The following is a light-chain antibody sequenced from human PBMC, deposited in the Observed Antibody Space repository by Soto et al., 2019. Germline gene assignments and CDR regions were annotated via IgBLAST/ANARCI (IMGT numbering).Light chain of an antibody. CDR1: SSDVGRYNF. V-gene: IGLV2-11*01. Sequence: QSVLTQPRSVSGSPGQSVTISCTGTSSDVGRYNFVSWYQQHPDKAPKLMIYDVVKRPSGVPDRFSGSKSGSTASLTISGLQAEDEADYFCCSYAGRYTYVFGTGTKLTVL. CDR2: DVV. J-gene: IGLJ1*01. CDR3: CSYAGRYTYV.